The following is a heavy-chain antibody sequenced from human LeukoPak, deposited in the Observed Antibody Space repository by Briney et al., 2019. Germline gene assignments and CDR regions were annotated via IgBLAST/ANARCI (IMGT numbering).Heavy chain of an antibody. D-gene: IGHD3-3*01. Sequence: PGRSLRLSCAASGFTFDDYAMHWVRQAPGKGLEWVSGISSNSGSIGYADSVKGRFTISRDNAKNSLYLQMNSLRAEDTALYYCAKDINGALNYDWYGMDVWGQGTTVTVSS. J-gene: IGHJ6*02. CDR1: GFTFDDYA. V-gene: IGHV3-9*01. CDR2: ISSNSGSI. CDR3: AKDINGALNYDWYGMDV.